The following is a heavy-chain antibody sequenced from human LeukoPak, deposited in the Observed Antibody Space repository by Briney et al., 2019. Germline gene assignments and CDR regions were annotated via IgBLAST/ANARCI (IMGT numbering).Heavy chain of an antibody. J-gene: IGHJ4*02. CDR3: TTVVFDVLL. D-gene: IGHD3-9*01. CDR1: GFTFSSYA. V-gene: IGHV3-15*01. CDR2: IKSETDGGTA. Sequence: GGSLRLSCAASGFTFSSYAMTWVRQAPGKGLEWVGRIKSETDGGTADYAAPVKGRFTISRDESKNTLYLQMNSLKTEDTAVYYCTTVVFDVLLWGQGTLVTVSS.